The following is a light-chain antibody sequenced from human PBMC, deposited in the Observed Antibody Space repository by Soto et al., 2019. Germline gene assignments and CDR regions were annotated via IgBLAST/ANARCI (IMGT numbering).Light chain of an antibody. CDR1: ASDVGGYNF. CDR3: CSYSSGTNPWV. CDR2: DVS. Sequence: QSVLTQPASVSGSPGQSITISCTGTASDVGGYNFVSWYQKHPGKAPKLIIYDVSDRASGVSNRFSGSKSGNTASLTISGLQAEDEGDYYCCSYSSGTNPWVFGTGTKVTVL. J-gene: IGLJ1*01. V-gene: IGLV2-14*03.